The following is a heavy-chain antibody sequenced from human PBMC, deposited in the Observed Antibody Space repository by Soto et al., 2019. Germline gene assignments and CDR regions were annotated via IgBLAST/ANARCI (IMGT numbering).Heavy chain of an antibody. V-gene: IGHV3-30-3*01. CDR2: ISYDGSNK. Sequence: GGSLRLSCAASGFTFSSYAMHWVRQAPGKGLEWVAVISYDGSNKYYADSVKGRFTISRDNSKNTLYLQMNSLRAEDTAVYYCAIPRGEGSSSSEGSYYYYGMDVWGQGTTVTVSS. D-gene: IGHD6-6*01. CDR3: AIPRGEGSSSSEGSYYYYGMDV. CDR1: GFTFSSYA. J-gene: IGHJ6*02.